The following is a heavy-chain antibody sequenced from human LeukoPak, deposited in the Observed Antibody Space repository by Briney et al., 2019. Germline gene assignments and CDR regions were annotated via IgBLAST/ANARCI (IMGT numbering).Heavy chain of an antibody. V-gene: IGHV3-23*01. D-gene: IGHD1-26*01. CDR3: AKSYIGSYYMGYFDY. CDR2: ISGGCGST. CDR1: GSTFSSYD. J-gene: IGHJ4*02. Sequence: GASLRLSCAASGSTFSSYDMNWVRQAPGKGLEWVSAISGGCGSTYYADSVEGRFTIARDNSKNAHYLQMNSQTADDTAVYCCAKSYIGSYYMGYFDYWGQGTLATVSS.